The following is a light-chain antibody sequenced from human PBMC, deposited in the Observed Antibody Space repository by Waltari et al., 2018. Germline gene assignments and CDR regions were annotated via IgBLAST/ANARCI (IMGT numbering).Light chain of an antibody. J-gene: IGKJ3*01. CDR2: AAS. CDR1: LSILHSSQNKNY. Sequence: DILMPQSSDSLSVYLRARATINRKSSLSILHSSQNKNYLAWYQQIPGQSPKLLIYAASTRESGVPDRFSGSGSGTDCTLTISVLQGEDVALEYCQEYLRSPLSFGPGTKVDIK. CDR3: QEYLRSPLS. V-gene: IGKV4-1*01.